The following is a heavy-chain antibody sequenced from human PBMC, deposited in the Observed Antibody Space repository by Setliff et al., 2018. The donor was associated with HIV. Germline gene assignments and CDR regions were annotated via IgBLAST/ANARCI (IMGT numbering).Heavy chain of an antibody. V-gene: IGHV4-61*02. D-gene: IGHD3-22*01. CDR3: ARDPVEGYYDSSGPDY. Sequence: SETLSLTCTVSGGSISSGSYFWTWIRQPAGKGLEWIGRIYTSGLTNYNPSLKSRVTISVDTSKNQVSLKLSSVTAADTAVYYCARDPVEGYYDSSGPDYWGQGTLVTVSS. CDR1: GGSISSGSYF. CDR2: IYTSGLT. J-gene: IGHJ4*02.